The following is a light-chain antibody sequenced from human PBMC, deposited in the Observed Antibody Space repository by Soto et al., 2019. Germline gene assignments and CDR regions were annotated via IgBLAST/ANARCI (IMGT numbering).Light chain of an antibody. J-gene: IGKJ1*01. CDR2: DAS. Sequence: IQMTQSPYTLSSSVGDRVTITCRASQSISSWLAWYQQKPGKAPKLLIYDASSLESGVPSRFSGSGSGTEFTLTISSLQPDDFATYCCQLYNCYSWRFCQGANVDIK. V-gene: IGKV1-5*01. CDR3: QLYNCYSWR. CDR1: QSISSW.